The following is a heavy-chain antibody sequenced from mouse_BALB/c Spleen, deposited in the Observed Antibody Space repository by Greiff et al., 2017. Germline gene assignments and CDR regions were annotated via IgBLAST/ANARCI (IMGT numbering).Heavy chain of an antibody. J-gene: IGHJ3*01. Sequence: EVQVVESGAELVKPGASVKLSCTASGFNIKDTYMHWVKQRPEQGLEWIGRIDPANGNTKYDPKFQGKATITADTSSNTAYLQLSSLTSEDTAVYYCARGRSPLAYWGQGTLVTVSA. CDR3: ARGRSPLAY. CDR2: IDPANGNT. V-gene: IGHV14-3*02. CDR1: GFNIKDTY.